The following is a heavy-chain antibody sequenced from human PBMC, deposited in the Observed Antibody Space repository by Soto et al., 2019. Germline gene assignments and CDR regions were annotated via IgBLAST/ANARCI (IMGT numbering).Heavy chain of an antibody. CDR3: ARHNYFFIPGDFDY. Sequence: QLQLQESGPGLVKPSETLSLTCTVSGGSISSSSYYWGWIRQPPGKGLEWIGSIYYSGSTYYNPSLKSRVTISVDTSKNQFSLKLSSVTAADTALYYCARHNYFFIPGDFDYWGQGTLVTVSS. J-gene: IGHJ4*02. CDR1: GGSISSSSYY. CDR2: IYYSGST. D-gene: IGHD7-27*01. V-gene: IGHV4-39*01.